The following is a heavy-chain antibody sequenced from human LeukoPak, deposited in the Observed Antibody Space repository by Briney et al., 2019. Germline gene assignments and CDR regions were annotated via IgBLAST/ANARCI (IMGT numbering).Heavy chain of an antibody. J-gene: IGHJ6*02. V-gene: IGHV1-2*02. Sequence: GASVTVSCKASGYTFTGYYMHWVRQAPGQGLGWMGWINPNSGGTDYAQKFQGRVTMTRDTSISTAYMEVSRLRSDDTAVYYCARARPWDIVVVVAAKGYGMDVWGQGTTVTVSS. CDR3: ARARPWDIVVVVAAKGYGMDV. CDR2: INPNSGGT. CDR1: GYTFTGYY. D-gene: IGHD2-15*01.